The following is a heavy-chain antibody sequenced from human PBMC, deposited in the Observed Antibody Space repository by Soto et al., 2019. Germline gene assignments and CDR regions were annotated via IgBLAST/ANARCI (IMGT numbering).Heavy chain of an antibody. J-gene: IGHJ4*01. V-gene: IGHV3-23*01. CDR1: GFTFSSYA. CDR2: ITGGGGST. D-gene: IGHD6-25*01. CDR3: AKGSASGYPYYFDY. Sequence: EVQVLESGGGLVQPGGSLRLSCAASGFTFSSYAMSWVRQAPGKGLEWVSAITGGGGSTWSEDSVKGRFTISRDNSRTKFYQQLSGLIAEDTAVYYCAKGSASGYPYYFDYWDHGTLVTVSS.